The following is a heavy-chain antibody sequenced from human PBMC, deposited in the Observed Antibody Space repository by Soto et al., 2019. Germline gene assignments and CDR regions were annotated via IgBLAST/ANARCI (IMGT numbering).Heavy chain of an antibody. CDR1: GGSISSYY. CDR3: ARGHDYGDYRPYYYYGMDV. J-gene: IGHJ6*02. Sequence: PSETLSLTCTVSGGSISSYYWSWIRQPPGKGLEWIGYIYYSGSTNYNPSLKSRVTISVDTSKNQFSLKLSSVTAADTAVYYCARGHDYGDYRPYYYYGMDVWGQGTTVTVSS. CDR2: IYYSGST. D-gene: IGHD4-17*01. V-gene: IGHV4-59*01.